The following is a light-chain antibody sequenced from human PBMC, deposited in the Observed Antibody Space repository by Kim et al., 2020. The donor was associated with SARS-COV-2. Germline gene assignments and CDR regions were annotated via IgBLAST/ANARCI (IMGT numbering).Light chain of an antibody. CDR1: TGHTRYA. CDR3: QTWTVDSQV. V-gene: IGLV4-69*01. J-gene: IGLJ3*02. Sequence: QLVLTQSPSASASLGASVRLTCTLNTGHTRYAVAWHQQYPEKGPRFLMRLDSDGNHKKGDGIPDRFSGSSSGAERHLTITNLQSDDEAVYYCQTWTVDSQVFGGGTQLTVL. CDR2: LDSDGNH.